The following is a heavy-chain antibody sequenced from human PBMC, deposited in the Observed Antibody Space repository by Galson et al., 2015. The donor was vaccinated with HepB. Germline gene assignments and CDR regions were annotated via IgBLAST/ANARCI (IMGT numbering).Heavy chain of an antibody. D-gene: IGHD6-19*01. V-gene: IGHV3-33*01. Sequence: SLRLSCAASGFTSSSYGMHWVRQAPGKGLEWVALIWYDGSNKYYSDSVKGRFTISRDNSKNTLYLQMNSLRAEDTAVYYCARDRGSGWFDYWGHGTLVTVSS. CDR2: IWYDGSNK. J-gene: IGHJ4*01. CDR3: ARDRGSGWFDY. CDR1: GFTSSSYG.